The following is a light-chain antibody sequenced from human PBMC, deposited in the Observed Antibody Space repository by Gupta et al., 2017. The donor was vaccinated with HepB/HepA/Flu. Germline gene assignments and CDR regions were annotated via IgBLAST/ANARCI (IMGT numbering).Light chain of an antibody. CDR2: AAS. CDR3: QQSDSTPWT. J-gene: IGKJ1*01. V-gene: IGKV1-39*01. Sequence: DIQMTQSPSSLSASVGDRVTITCRASQSISSYLNWYQQKPGKAPKLLIYAASSLQSGVPSRFSGSGSATXFTLTIXRLQPEDFATYYCQQSDSTPWTFGXGTKVEIK. CDR1: QSISSY.